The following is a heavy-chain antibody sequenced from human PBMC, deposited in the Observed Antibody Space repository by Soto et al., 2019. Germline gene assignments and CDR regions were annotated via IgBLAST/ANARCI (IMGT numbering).Heavy chain of an antibody. V-gene: IGHV4-39*01. J-gene: IGHJ4*02. Sequence: LSLTCTVSGGSISSSSYYWTWIRQPPGKGLEWIASIYYSGSTYYSPSLKSRVTISVDTSKNQFSLKLSSVTAADTAVYYCARSLGASTPYFDYWGQGTLVTVYS. CDR3: ARSLGASTPYFDY. CDR2: IYYSGST. D-gene: IGHD1-26*01. CDR1: GGSISSSSYY.